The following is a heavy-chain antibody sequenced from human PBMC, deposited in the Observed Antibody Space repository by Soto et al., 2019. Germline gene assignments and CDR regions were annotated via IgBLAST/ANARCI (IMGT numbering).Heavy chain of an antibody. J-gene: IGHJ4*02. CDR3: AHRLSAAAGHALAH. CDR1: GFSLSTSGVG. CDR2: IYWDDDR. Sequence: SGPTLVNPTQTLTLTCTFSGFSLSTSGVGAGWTLTPPGKALERLALIYWDDDRRYSPSLKSRLTITKDTSKTQGIVTGTSIDLAHTATYYCAHRLSAAAGHALAHWGQGSVVTVTS. V-gene: IGHV2-5*02. D-gene: IGHD6-13*01.